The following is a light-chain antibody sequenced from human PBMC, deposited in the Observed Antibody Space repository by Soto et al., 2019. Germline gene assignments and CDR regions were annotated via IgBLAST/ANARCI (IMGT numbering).Light chain of an antibody. Sequence: EIVLTQSPATLSLSPGDRATLSCRASQSVSSYFAWYQQKPGQAPRLLIYDASNRATGIPARFSGSGSGTDFTLTISSLEPEDFAVYYCQQRGNWPLTFGQGTKVEIK. V-gene: IGKV3-11*01. CDR1: QSVSSY. CDR2: DAS. J-gene: IGKJ1*01. CDR3: QQRGNWPLT.